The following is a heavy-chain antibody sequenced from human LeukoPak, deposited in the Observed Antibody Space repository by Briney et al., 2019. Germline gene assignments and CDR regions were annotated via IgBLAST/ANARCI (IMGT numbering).Heavy chain of an antibody. D-gene: IGHD3-16*02. CDR3: TRLYDYVWGSYRSYYFDY. V-gene: IGHV3-73*01. CDR1: GFTFSGSA. Sequence: PGGSLRLSCAASGFTFSGSAMHWVRQASGKGLEWVGRIRSKANSYATAYAASVKGRFTISRDDSKNTAYLQMNSLKTEDTAVYYCTRLYDYVWGSYRSYYFDYWGQGTLVTVSS. J-gene: IGHJ4*02. CDR2: IRSKANSYAT.